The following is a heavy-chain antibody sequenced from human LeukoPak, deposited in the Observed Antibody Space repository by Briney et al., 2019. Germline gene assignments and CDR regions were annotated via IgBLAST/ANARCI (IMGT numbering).Heavy chain of an antibody. D-gene: IGHD2-2*01. CDR2: ISGSGGST. Sequence: GGSLRLSCAASGFTFSSYAMSWVRQAPGKGLEWVSAISGSGGSTYYADSVKGRFTISRDNSKNTLYLQMNSLRAKDTAVYYCAKDRRDVPYYFDYWGQGTLVTVSS. CDR1: GFTFSSYA. J-gene: IGHJ4*02. CDR3: AKDRRDVPYYFDY. V-gene: IGHV3-23*01.